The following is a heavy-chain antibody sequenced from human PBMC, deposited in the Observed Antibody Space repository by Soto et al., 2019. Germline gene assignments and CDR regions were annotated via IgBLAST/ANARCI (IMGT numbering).Heavy chain of an antibody. D-gene: IGHD3-22*01. CDR2: ISGYNGNT. V-gene: IGHV1-18*01. CDR3: SRAPDYYDSSGYMDF. J-gene: IGHJ4*02. CDR1: GYSFSSSA. Sequence: QIQLVQSGAEVKQPGASVKVSCKASGYSFSSSAISWLRQATGQGLEWMGWISGYNGNTRYAQKLQGRVTVTTDTSTSTVYMELRSLRSDDTAVYYCSRAPDYYDSSGYMDFWGQGTLVTVS.